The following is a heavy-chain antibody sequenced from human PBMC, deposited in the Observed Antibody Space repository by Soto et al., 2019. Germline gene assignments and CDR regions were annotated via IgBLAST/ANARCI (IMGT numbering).Heavy chain of an antibody. CDR2: IYPGDSDT. D-gene: IGHD2-2*01. CDR1: GYTFANYW. J-gene: IGHJ5*02. Sequence: GESLKISCESSGYTFANYWIGWVRQVPGKGLEWMGIIYPGDSDTRYSPSFQGQVTIPADKSITTAYLQWSSLKASDTAMYYCARGYCTTTICDPWFDPWGQGTLVTVSS. V-gene: IGHV5-51*01. CDR3: ARGYCTTTICDPWFDP.